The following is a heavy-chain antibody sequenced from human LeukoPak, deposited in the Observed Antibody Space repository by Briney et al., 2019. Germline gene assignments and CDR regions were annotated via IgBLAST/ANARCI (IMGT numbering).Heavy chain of an antibody. D-gene: IGHD1-26*01. CDR1: GGSICNYY. Sequence: PSETLSLTCTVSGGSICNYYWSWIRQPPGKGLEWIGYIYYSGSTNYNPSLKSRVTISVDTSKNQFSLKLSSVTAADTAVYYCARVGGTNYYYYGMDVWGQGTTVTVSS. CDR2: IYYSGST. V-gene: IGHV4-59*01. CDR3: ARVGGTNYYYYGMDV. J-gene: IGHJ6*02.